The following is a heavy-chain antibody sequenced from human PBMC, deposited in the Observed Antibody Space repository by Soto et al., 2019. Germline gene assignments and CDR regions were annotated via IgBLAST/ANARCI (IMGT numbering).Heavy chain of an antibody. J-gene: IGHJ6*02. CDR2: ISGYNGDT. Sequence: QGQLVQSEAEVKKPGASVKVSCKASGYPFNTYGISWVRQAPGQGLEWMGWISGYNGDTNYAQKFQGRVTMTIDTSTGTAYMEVRSLTSDDTAVYYCAKNGQPPYYYYGLDVWGQGTKVTVSS. D-gene: IGHD2-8*01. CDR3: AKNGQPPYYYYGLDV. V-gene: IGHV1-18*01. CDR1: GYPFNTYG.